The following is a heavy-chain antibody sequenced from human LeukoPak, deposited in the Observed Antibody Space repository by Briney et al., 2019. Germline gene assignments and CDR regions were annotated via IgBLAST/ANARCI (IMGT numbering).Heavy chain of an antibody. V-gene: IGHV4-34*01. D-gene: IGHD3-10*01. J-gene: IGHJ4*02. CDR1: GGSFSGYY. CDR3: ARGPKTAFRRYGSGSHFDY. CDR2: INHSGST. Sequence: SETLSLTCAVYGGSFSGYYWSWIRQPPGKGLEWIGEINHSGSTNYNPSLKSRVTISVDTSKNQFSLKLSSVTAADTAVYYCARGPKTAFRRYGSGSHFDYWGQGTLVTVSP.